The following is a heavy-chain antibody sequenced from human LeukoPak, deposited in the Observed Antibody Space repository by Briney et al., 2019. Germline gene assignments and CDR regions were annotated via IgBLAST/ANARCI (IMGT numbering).Heavy chain of an antibody. J-gene: IGHJ5*02. D-gene: IGHD2-2*01. CDR2: IYYSGST. CDR1: GGSDSSGSYY. CDR3: ARDMGYCSSTSCYGGWFDP. V-gene: IGHV4-61*01. Sequence: SETLSLTCTVSGGSDSSGSYYWSWIRQPPGKGLEWIGYIYYSGSTNYNPSLKSRVTISVDTSKNQFSLKLSSVTAADTAVYYCARDMGYCSSTSCYGGWFDPWGQGTLVTVSS.